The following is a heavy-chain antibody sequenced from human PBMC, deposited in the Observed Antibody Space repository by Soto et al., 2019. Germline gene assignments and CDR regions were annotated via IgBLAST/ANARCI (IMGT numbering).Heavy chain of an antibody. D-gene: IGHD6-13*01. CDR3: ARGAPYSSSWYTYKH. J-gene: IGHJ1*01. CDR2: INHSGST. V-gene: IGHV4-34*01. Sequence: QVQLQQWGAGLLKPSETLSLTCAVYGGSFSGYYWSWIRQPPGKGLEWIGEINHSGSTNYNPSLKSRVTISVDTSKNQFSLKLSSVTAADTAVYYCARGAPYSSSWYTYKHWGQGTLVTVSS. CDR1: GGSFSGYY.